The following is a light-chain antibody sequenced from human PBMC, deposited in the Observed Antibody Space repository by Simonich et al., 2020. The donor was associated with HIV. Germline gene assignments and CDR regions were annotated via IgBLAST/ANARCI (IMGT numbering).Light chain of an antibody. Sequence: DIVMTQSPDSLAVSLGERATINCKSSQSVLYSSKNKNYLAWYQQKPGQPPKLLIYWASTRESGVPDRFSASGSVTDFTLTISSLQAEDVAIYYCQQYYSTPPTFGQGTKVEIK. V-gene: IGKV4-1*01. J-gene: IGKJ1*01. CDR2: WAS. CDR1: QSVLYSSKNKNY. CDR3: QQYYSTPPT.